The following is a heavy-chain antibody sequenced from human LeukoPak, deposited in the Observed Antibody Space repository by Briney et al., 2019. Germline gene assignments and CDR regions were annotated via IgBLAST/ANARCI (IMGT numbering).Heavy chain of an antibody. V-gene: IGHV7-4-1*02. J-gene: IGHJ6*03. CDR3: ARAINSSSWYYYYYYYFMDV. CDR1: GYTFISYA. Sequence: ASVKVSCKASGYTFISYAMNWVRQAPGHGLEWMGWINTKTGNPRYAQGFRGRFVFSLDTPVSTAYLQISSLKAEATAVYYCARAINSSSWYYYYYYYFMDVWGKGTTVTVSS. CDR2: INTKTGNP. D-gene: IGHD6-13*01.